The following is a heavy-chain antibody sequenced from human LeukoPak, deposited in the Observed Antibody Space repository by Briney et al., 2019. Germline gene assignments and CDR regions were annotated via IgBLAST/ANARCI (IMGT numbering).Heavy chain of an antibody. J-gene: IGHJ4*02. CDR2: ISYDGSNK. CDR1: GFTSSSYA. V-gene: IGHV3-30-3*02. CDR3: ASGYSSSWEGVDY. Sequence: GGSLRLSCAASGFTSSSYAMHWVRQAPGKGLEWVAVISYDGSNKYYADSVKGRFTISRDNSKNTLYLQMNSLRAEDTAVYYCASGYSSSWEGVDYWGQGTLVTVSS. D-gene: IGHD6-13*01.